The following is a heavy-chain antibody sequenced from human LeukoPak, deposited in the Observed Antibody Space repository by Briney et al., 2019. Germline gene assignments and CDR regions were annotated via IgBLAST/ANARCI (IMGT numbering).Heavy chain of an antibody. D-gene: IGHD3-22*01. Sequence: GGSLRLSCTASGFTFGDYAMSWFRQAPGKGLEWVGFIRSKAYGGTTEYAASVKGRFTISRDDSKSIAYLQMNSLKTEDTAVYYCTREGANYDSSGYHAFDIWGQGTMVTVSS. CDR1: GFTFGDYA. V-gene: IGHV3-49*03. J-gene: IGHJ3*02. CDR3: TREGANYDSSGYHAFDI. CDR2: IRSKAYGGTT.